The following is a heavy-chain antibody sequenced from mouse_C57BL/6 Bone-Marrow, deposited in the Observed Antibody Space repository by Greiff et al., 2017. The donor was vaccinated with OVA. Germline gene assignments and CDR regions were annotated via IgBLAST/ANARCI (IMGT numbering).Heavy chain of an antibody. CDR2: IRNKANGYTT. CDR1: GFTFTDYY. Sequence: EVQLVESGGGLVQPGGSLSLSCAASGFTFTDYYMSWVRQPPGKALEWLGFIRNKANGYTTEYSASVKGRFTISRDNSQSILYLQMNALRAEDSATYYCARYNYGSSYGYFEVWGTGTTVTVSS. D-gene: IGHD1-1*01. V-gene: IGHV7-3*01. CDR3: ARYNYGSSYGYFEV. J-gene: IGHJ1*03.